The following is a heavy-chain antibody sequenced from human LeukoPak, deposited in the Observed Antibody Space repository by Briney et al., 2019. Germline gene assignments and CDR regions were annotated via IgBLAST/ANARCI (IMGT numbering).Heavy chain of an antibody. CDR1: GGSISSSSYY. J-gene: IGHJ4*02. CDR2: IYYSGST. Sequence: PSETLSLTCTVSGGSISSSSYYWGWIRQPPGKGLEWIGSIYYSGSTYYNPSLKSRVTISVDTSKNQFSLKLSSVTAADTAVYYCARVLEQLAVFDYWGQGTLVTVSS. D-gene: IGHD6-6*01. CDR3: ARVLEQLAVFDY. V-gene: IGHV4-39*07.